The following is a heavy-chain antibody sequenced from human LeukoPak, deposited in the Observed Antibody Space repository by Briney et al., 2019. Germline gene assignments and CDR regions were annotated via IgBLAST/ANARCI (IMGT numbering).Heavy chain of an antibody. CDR3: ARDPKDDTSGYYYFDY. J-gene: IGHJ4*02. Sequence: GASVKVSCKASGYTFTSYYMHWVRQAPGQGLEWMGIINPSGGSTSYAQKFQGRVTMTRDMSTSTVYMELSSLRSEDTAVYYCARDPKDDTSGYYYFDYWGQGTLVTVSS. CDR1: GYTFTSYY. CDR2: INPSGGST. D-gene: IGHD3-22*01. V-gene: IGHV1-46*01.